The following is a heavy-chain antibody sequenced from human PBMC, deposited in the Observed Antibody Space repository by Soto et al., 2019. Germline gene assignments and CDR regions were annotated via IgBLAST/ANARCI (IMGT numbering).Heavy chain of an antibody. CDR1: GYTFTSYG. Sequence: QVQLVQSGAEVKKPGASVKVSCKASGYTFTSYGISWVRQAPGQGLEWMGWISAYNGNTNYAQKLQGRVTRTTDTSTSTAYLRLRSLRSDHAALSYCASSSMLMVEGRNGFDFWGQGTMVSVSS. D-gene: IGHD2-8*01. V-gene: IGHV1-18*04. CDR3: ASSSMLMVEGRNGFDF. J-gene: IGHJ3*01. CDR2: ISAYNGNT.